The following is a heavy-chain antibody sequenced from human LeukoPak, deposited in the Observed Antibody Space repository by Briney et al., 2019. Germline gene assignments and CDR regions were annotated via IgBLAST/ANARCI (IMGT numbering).Heavy chain of an antibody. J-gene: IGHJ4*02. CDR3: ARMYGLEH. CDR1: GFTFSSYA. V-gene: IGHV3-74*03. D-gene: IGHD2-8*01. Sequence: GGSLRLSCAASGFTFSSYAMSWVRQAPGKGLVWVARITSDGSGTTYADSVKGRFIVSRDNAKSTLFLHMNSLRAEDTAVYYCARMYGLEHRGQGTLVTVSS. CDR2: ITSDGSGT.